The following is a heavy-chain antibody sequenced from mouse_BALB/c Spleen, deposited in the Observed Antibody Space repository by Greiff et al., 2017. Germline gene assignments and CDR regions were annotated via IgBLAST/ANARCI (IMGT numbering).Heavy chain of an antibody. Sequence: VQLQQSGAELVKPGASVKLSCTASGFNIKDTYMHWVKQRPEQGLEWIGRIDPANGNTKYDPKFQGKATITEDTSSNTAYLTLSSLASEDTAVYYGARGSSSLVAYWGQGTLVTVSA. V-gene: IGHV14-3*02. CDR3: ARGSSSLVAY. J-gene: IGHJ3*01. D-gene: IGHD1-1*01. CDR2: IDPANGNT. CDR1: GFNIKDTY.